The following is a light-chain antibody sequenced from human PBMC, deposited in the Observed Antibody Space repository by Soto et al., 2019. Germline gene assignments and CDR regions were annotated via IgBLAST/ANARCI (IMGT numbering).Light chain of an antibody. CDR2: GAS. CDR1: QTVRNNY. V-gene: IGKV3-20*01. CDR3: QQYNYFWA. Sequence: ECVFTHSPGTLSLSPWEGATPSRRASQTVRNNYLAWYQQDPGQAPRLLIYGASNRATGIPDRFSGSGSGTEFSLTISSLQPDDFATYYCQQYNYFWAFGQGTKVDI. J-gene: IGKJ1*01.